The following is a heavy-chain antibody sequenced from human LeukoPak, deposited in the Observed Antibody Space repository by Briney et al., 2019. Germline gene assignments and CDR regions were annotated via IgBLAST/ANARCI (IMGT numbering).Heavy chain of an antibody. Sequence: GGSLRLSCAASGFTFSSYGMHWVRQAPGKGLEWVAFIRYDGRNKYYADSVKGRLTISRDNSKNALYLQMNSLRAEDTAVYYCARFGGATVTSSFNWFDHWGQGTLVTVSS. J-gene: IGHJ5*02. CDR2: IRYDGRNK. V-gene: IGHV3-30*02. CDR1: GFTFSSYG. CDR3: ARFGGATVTSSFNWFDH. D-gene: IGHD1-26*01.